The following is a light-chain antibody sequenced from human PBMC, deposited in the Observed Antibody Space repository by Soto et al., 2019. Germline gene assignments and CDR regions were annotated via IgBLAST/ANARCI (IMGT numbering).Light chain of an antibody. CDR1: QSISYN. CDR2: GAS. Sequence: EILMTQSPATLSVSPGERATLSCRASQSISYNLAWYQQKPGQAPRLLIYGASTRATGIPARFSSNGSGTEFTLTISSLQAEDFAVYYCQQYNNWPPYTFGEGIKLEI. J-gene: IGKJ2*01. V-gene: IGKV3D-15*01. CDR3: QQYNNWPPYT.